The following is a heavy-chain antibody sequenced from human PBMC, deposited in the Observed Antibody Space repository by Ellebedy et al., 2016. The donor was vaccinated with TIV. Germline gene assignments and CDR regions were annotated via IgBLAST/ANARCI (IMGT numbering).Heavy chain of an antibody. CDR2: VDPVDSQT. V-gene: IGHV5-10-1*01. CDR3: ARHFDPGDYRAPDF. CDR1: GFSFSTYW. J-gene: IGHJ4*02. Sequence: GESLKISXQSSGFSFSTYWIGWVRQIPGKGLEWMGTVDPVDSQTNYSPSFQGHVTISADRSITTSYLQWDSLSVSDSAIYYCARHFDPGDYRAPDFWGQGTLVTVSS. D-gene: IGHD4-17*01.